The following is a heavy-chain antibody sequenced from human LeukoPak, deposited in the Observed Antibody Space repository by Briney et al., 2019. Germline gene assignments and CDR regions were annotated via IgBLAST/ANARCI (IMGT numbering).Heavy chain of an antibody. CDR2: IYYSGST. CDR3: ARITPGNWFDP. J-gene: IGHJ5*02. V-gene: IGHV4-59*01. Sequence: PSETLSLTCTVSGGSISSYYWSWIRQLPGKGLEWIGYIYYSGSTNYNPSLKSRVTISVDTSKNQFSLKLSSVTAADTAVYYCARITPGNWFDPWGQGTLVTVSS. D-gene: IGHD1-14*01. CDR1: GGSISSYY.